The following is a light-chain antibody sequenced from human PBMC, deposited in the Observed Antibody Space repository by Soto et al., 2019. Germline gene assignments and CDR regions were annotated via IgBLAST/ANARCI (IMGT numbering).Light chain of an antibody. CDR2: GAT. J-gene: IGKJ1*01. Sequence: ETVMTQSPATLSVSPGERASLSCRASQNVRTSLAWYQQKPGQAPRLLIYGATTRATGIPARFSGSGSGTEFTLTITSLQSEDFAVYYCQQYNDWHPWTFGQGTRVEI. CDR1: QNVRTS. CDR3: QQYNDWHPWT. V-gene: IGKV3D-15*01.